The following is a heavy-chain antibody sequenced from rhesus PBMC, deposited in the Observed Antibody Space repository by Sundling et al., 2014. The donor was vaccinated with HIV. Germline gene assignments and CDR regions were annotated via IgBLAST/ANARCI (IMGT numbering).Heavy chain of an antibody. V-gene: IGHV4-165*01. D-gene: IGHD2-21*01. Sequence: QVQLQESGPGLVKPSETLSATCAVSGSSISRYHWSWIRQPPGKGLEWIGYIYGSGGSTYYNPSLKSRVTISTDTSKNQFSLKLSSVTAADTAVYYCARHRGYCTSGSCYVLDFEFWGQGALVTVSS. J-gene: IGHJ1*01. CDR3: ARHRGYCTSGSCYVLDFEF. CDR2: IYGSGGST. CDR1: GSSISRYH.